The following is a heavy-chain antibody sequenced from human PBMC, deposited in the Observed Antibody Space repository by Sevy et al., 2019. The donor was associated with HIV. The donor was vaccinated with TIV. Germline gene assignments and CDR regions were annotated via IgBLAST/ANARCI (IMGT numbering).Heavy chain of an antibody. Sequence: SVKVSCKASGGTFSSYAISWVRQAPGQGLEWMGGIIPIFGTANYAQKFQGRVTITADESTSTAYMELSSLRSEDTAVYYCARDRQLERRYYYYGMDVWGQGTTVTVSS. J-gene: IGHJ6*02. V-gene: IGHV1-69*13. CDR1: GGTFSSYA. CDR2: IIPIFGTA. CDR3: ARDRQLERRYYYYGMDV. D-gene: IGHD1-1*01.